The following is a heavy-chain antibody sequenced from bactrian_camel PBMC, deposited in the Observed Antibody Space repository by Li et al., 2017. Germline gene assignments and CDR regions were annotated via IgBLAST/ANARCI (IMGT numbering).Heavy chain of an antibody. V-gene: IGHV3S31*01. D-gene: IGHD3*01. J-gene: IGHJ4*01. CDR1: GFTDITFSGYS. Sequence: VQLVESGGGLVHPGGSLRLSCAASGFTDITFSGYSMSWVRQAPGKAREGIAVIDSDGGTAYAESMKDRFTISVDNAKNTLYLQMNSLKIEDTAVYYCALGSSRQATMTARGKGTQVTVS. CDR2: IDSDGGT.